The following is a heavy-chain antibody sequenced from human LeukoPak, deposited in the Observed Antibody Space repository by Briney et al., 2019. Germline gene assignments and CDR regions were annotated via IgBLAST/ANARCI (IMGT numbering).Heavy chain of an antibody. CDR1: GGSISSYY. J-gene: IGHJ3*02. CDR2: IYTSGST. CDR3: ARDSSSWYRADAFDI. Sequence: SETLSLTCTVSGGSISSYYWSWIRQPAGKGLEWIGRIYTSGSTNYNPSLKSRVTISVDTSKNHFSLKLSSVTAADTAVYYCARDSSSWYRADAFDIWGQGTMVTVSS. V-gene: IGHV4-4*07. D-gene: IGHD6-13*01.